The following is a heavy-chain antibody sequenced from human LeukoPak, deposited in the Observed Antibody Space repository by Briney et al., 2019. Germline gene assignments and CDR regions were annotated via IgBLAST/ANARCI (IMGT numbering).Heavy chain of an antibody. Sequence: GGSLRLSCAASGFTFSDYFMSWIRQAPGQGLEWVSYISTSGSTIYYADSVKGRFTISRDNAKNSLYLQMNSLRAEDTAVYYCASRNSPYYYFDYWGQGTLVTVSS. CDR2: ISTSGSTI. CDR1: GFTFSDYF. CDR3: ASRNSPYYYFDY. D-gene: IGHD1-14*01. J-gene: IGHJ4*02. V-gene: IGHV3-11*04.